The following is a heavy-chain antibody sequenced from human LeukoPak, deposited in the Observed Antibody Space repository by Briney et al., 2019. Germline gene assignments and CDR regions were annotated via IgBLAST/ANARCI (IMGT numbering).Heavy chain of an antibody. Sequence: SETLSLTCTVSGGSISSYYWSWIRQPPGKGLEWIGYIYYSGSTNYNPSLKSRVTISVDTSKNQFSLKLSSVTAADTAVYYCARYSRGGLGPWGQGTLVTVSS. J-gene: IGHJ5*02. V-gene: IGHV4-59*01. CDR2: IYYSGST. D-gene: IGHD3/OR15-3a*01. CDR3: ARYSRGGLGP. CDR1: GGSISSYY.